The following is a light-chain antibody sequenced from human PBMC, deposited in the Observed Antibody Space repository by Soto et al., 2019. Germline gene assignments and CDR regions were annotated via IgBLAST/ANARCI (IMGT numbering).Light chain of an antibody. Sequence: QPVLTQPPSVSGAPGQRVTISCTGSSSNIGAVYDVHWYQHLPGTAPKLLIYGNTNRPSGVPDRFSGSKSGTSASLAITGLQAEDEADYYCQSYDSSLSGVVFGGGTKLTVL. CDR1: SSNIGAVYD. J-gene: IGLJ2*01. V-gene: IGLV1-40*01. CDR2: GNT. CDR3: QSYDSSLSGVV.